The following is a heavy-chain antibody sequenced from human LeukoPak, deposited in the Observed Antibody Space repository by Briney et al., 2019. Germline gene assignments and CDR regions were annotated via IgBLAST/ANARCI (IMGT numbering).Heavy chain of an antibody. D-gene: IGHD4-17*01. V-gene: IGHV1-2*02. J-gene: IGHJ4*02. CDR3: AKDGGYGDWADY. Sequence: ASVKVSCKASGYTFTGYYMHWVRQAPGQGLEWMGWINPNSGGTNYAQKFQGRVTMTTDTSTSTAYMELRSLRSDDTAAYYCAKDGGYGDWADYWGQGTLVTVSS. CDR2: INPNSGGT. CDR1: GYTFTGYY.